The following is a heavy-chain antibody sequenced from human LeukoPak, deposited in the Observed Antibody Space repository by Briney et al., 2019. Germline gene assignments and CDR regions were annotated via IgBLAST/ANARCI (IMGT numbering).Heavy chain of an antibody. J-gene: IGHJ3*02. V-gene: IGHV4-34*01. CDR3: ARHSKKTIRSYFDAFDI. CDR2: INHSGST. D-gene: IGHD1-26*01. Sequence: SETLSLTCAVYGGSFSGYYWSWIRQPPGKGLEWIGEINHSGSTKYNPSRKSRVTISVDTSKNQFSLKLSSVTAADTAVYYCARHSKKTIRSYFDAFDIWGQGTMVTVSS. CDR1: GGSFSGYY.